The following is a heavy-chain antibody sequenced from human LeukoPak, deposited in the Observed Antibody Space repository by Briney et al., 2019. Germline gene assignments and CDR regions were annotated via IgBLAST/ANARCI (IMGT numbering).Heavy chain of an antibody. V-gene: IGHV3-30*03. CDR3: ARNGGYSYGYDPYYFDY. CDR2: ISYDGSNK. CDR1: GFTFSSYG. D-gene: IGHD5-18*01. J-gene: IGHJ4*02. Sequence: GGSLRLSCAASGFTFSSYGMHWVRQAPGKGLEWVAVISYDGSNKYYAESVKGRFTISRDNSKNTLYLQMNSLRAEDTAVYYCARNGGYSYGYDPYYFDYWGQGTLVTVSS.